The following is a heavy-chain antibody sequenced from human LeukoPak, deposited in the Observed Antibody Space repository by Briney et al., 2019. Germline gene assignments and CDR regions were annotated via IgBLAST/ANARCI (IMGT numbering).Heavy chain of an antibody. CDR3: ARGPSILYCGGDCYSALDY. CDR1: GFTFSSYG. J-gene: IGHJ4*02. Sequence: PGGSLRLSCAASGFTFSSYGMQWVRQAPGKGLEWVADIWYDGSNRYYADSVKGRFTISRDNSKNTLYLQMNSLRAEDTAVYYCARGPSILYCGGDCYSALDYWGQGTLVTVSS. CDR2: IWYDGSNR. V-gene: IGHV3-33*01. D-gene: IGHD2-21*02.